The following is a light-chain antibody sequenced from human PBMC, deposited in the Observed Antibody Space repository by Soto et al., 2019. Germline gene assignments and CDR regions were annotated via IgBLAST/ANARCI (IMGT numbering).Light chain of an antibody. CDR1: NSNIGAGYD. CDR2: GNS. Sequence: QSVLTPPPSVSGAPGQRVTISCTGYNSNIGAGYDVHWYQQLPGTAPKLLIYGNSNRPSGVPDRFSASKSGTSASLAITGLQAEDEADYYCQSYDSSLSGWVFGGGTKLTVL. CDR3: QSYDSSLSGWV. V-gene: IGLV1-40*01. J-gene: IGLJ3*02.